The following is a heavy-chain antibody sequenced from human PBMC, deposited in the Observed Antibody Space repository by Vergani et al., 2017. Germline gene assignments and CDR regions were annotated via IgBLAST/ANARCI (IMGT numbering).Heavy chain of an antibody. CDR3: ARGSCSGGSCYSGGVDY. V-gene: IGHV3-30*03. CDR2: ISYDGTQK. Sequence: QVHLVESGGGVVQPGRSLRLSCVVSGFTSSYYGMHWVRQAPGKGLEWVAVISYDGTQKYYADSVKGRFTISRDNSKNTLYLQMNSLRAEDTAVYYCARGSCSGGSCYSGGVDYWGQGTLVTVSS. J-gene: IGHJ4*02. D-gene: IGHD2-15*01. CDR1: GFTSSYYG.